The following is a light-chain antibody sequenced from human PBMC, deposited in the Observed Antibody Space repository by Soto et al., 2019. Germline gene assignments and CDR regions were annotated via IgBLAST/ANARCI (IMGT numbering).Light chain of an antibody. CDR3: QSYDNSLSGL. CDR2: GNT. Sequence: QPVLTQPPSVSGAPGQRVTISCTGSSSNIGAGYDVHWYQQLPGSAPKLLIYGNTNRPSGVPDRFSGSKSGTSASLAITGLQAEDEADYYCQSYDNSLSGLLGGGTKLTVL. CDR1: SSNIGAGYD. J-gene: IGLJ2*01. V-gene: IGLV1-40*01.